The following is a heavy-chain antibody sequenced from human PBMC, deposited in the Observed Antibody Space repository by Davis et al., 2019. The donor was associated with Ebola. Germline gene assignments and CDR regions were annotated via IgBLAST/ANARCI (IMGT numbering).Heavy chain of an antibody. CDR2: TYYSSKWYY. D-gene: IGHD5-12*01. Sequence: HSQTLSLTCAISGDSVSGSSGAWNWIRQSPSGGLEWLGRTYYSSKWYYDYAVSVKSRITITPDTSKNQLSLQLNSVTPEDTAVYYCARGWLRSKFDYWGQGTLVTVSS. J-gene: IGHJ4*02. CDR1: GDSVSGSSGA. CDR3: ARGWLRSKFDY. V-gene: IGHV6-1*01.